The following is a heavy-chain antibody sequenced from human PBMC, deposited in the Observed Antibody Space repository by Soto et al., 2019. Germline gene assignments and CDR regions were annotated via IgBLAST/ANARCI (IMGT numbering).Heavy chain of an antibody. D-gene: IGHD6-6*01. CDR2: ISSSSSYT. J-gene: IGHJ5*02. V-gene: IGHV3-11*06. Sequence: GGSLRLSCAVSGFTFSDYYMSWIRQAPGKGMEWVSYISSSSSYTNYADSVTGRFTISRDNAKNSLYLQMNSLRAEDTAVYYCARDGQSSSNWFDPWGQGTLVTVSS. CDR1: GFTFSDYY. CDR3: ARDGQSSSNWFDP.